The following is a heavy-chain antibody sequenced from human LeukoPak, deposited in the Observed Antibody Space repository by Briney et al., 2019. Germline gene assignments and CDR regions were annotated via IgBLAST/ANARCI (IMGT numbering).Heavy chain of an antibody. CDR2: ISYDGSNK. Sequence: GGSLRLSCAASGFTFSSYAMHWVRQAPGKGLEWVAVISYDGSNKYYADSVKGRFTISRDNSENTLYLQMNSLRAEDTAVYYCARHSSSFWDYWGQGTLVTVSS. V-gene: IGHV3-30-3*01. D-gene: IGHD6-6*01. CDR3: ARHSSSFWDY. J-gene: IGHJ4*02. CDR1: GFTFSSYA.